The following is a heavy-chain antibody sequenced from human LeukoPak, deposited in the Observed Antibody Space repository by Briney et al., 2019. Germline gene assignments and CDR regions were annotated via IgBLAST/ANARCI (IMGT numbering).Heavy chain of an antibody. V-gene: IGHV3-48*04. D-gene: IGHD1-26*01. Sequence: GGSLRLSCAASGFTFSSYSMNWVRQAPGKGLEWVSYISSSSSTIYYADSVKGRFTISRDNAKNTLYLQMNSLRAEDTAVYYCARDPLLWELPSDYWGQGTLVTVSS. CDR2: ISSSSSTI. CDR1: GFTFSSYS. CDR3: ARDPLLWELPSDY. J-gene: IGHJ4*02.